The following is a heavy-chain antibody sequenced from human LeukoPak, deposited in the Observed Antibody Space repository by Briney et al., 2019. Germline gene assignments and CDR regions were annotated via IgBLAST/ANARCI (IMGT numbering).Heavy chain of an antibody. J-gene: IGHJ6*02. CDR1: GGSISSSSYY. CDR2: IYYSGST. CDR3: ARHWRFEGDPYGMDV. V-gene: IGHV4-39*01. D-gene: IGHD2-21*02. Sequence: SETLSLTCTVSGGSISSSSYYWGWIRQPPGKGLEWIGSIYYSGSTYYNPSLKSRVTISVDTSKNQFSLKLSSATAADTAVYYCARHWRFEGDPYGMDVWGQGTTVTVSS.